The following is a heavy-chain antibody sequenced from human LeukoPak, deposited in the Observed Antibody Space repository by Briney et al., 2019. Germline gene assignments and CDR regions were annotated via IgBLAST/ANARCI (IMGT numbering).Heavy chain of an antibody. CDR2: INPSGGST. CDR3: ARVRLEWLLPWYFDL. Sequence: GASVTVSCKASGYTFTSYYMHWVRQAPGQGLEWMGIINPSGGSTSYAQKFQGRVTMTRDTSTSTVYMELSSLRSEDTAVYYCARVRLEWLLPWYFDLWGRGTLVTVSS. V-gene: IGHV1-46*01. CDR1: GYTFTSYY. D-gene: IGHD3-3*01. J-gene: IGHJ2*01.